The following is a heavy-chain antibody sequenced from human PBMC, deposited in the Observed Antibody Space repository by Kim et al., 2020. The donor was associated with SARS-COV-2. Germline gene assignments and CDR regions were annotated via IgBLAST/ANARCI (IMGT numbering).Heavy chain of an antibody. Sequence: GGSLRLSCAASGFTFSSYGMHWVRQAPGKGLEWVAVISYDGSNKYYADSVKGRFTISRDNSKNTLYLQMNSLRAEDTAVYYCAKSSGGGNDYVWGSYRTIDYWGQGTLVTVSS. CDR3: AKSSGGGNDYVWGSYRTIDY. CDR1: GFTFSSYG. CDR2: ISYDGSNK. V-gene: IGHV3-30*18. D-gene: IGHD3-16*02. J-gene: IGHJ4*02.